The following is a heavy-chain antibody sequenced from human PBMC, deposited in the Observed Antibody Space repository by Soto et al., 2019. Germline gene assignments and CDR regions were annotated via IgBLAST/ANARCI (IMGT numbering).Heavy chain of an antibody. J-gene: IGHJ2*01. D-gene: IGHD4-17*01. Sequence: QITLNESGPTLVKPTQTLTLTCTFSGFSLSTSGVGVGWIRQPPGKALEWLALIYLDDDKRYSPSLKSRLTINKDTSNSQVVLTMTNMDPVDTATYYCAHRRDGDYGLWGRGTLVTVSS. CDR2: IYLDDDK. CDR3: AHRRDGDYGL. CDR1: GFSLSTSGVG. V-gene: IGHV2-5*02.